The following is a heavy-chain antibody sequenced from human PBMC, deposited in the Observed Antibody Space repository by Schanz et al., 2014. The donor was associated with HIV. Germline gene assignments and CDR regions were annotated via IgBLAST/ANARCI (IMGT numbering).Heavy chain of an antibody. CDR2: IYHSGST. V-gene: IGHV4-31*03. Sequence: QLQLQESGPGLVKPSETLSLSCSVSGGSISSDSYYWSWIRQHPGKGLEWIGYIYHSGSTYYNPSLKTRVTISVDTSKNQFSLKLRSVTAADTAVYYCAREGMEQMVNILDVWGQGTRVNVSS. CDR3: AREGMEQMVNILDV. CDR1: GGSISSDSYY. D-gene: IGHD6-13*01. J-gene: IGHJ6*02.